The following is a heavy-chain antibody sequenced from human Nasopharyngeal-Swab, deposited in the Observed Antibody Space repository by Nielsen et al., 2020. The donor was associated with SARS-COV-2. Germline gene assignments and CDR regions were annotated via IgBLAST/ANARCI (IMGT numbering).Heavy chain of an antibody. Sequence: WIRHSPGQGLERIGEIYHSGSTNYNPSLKSRVTISVDKSKNQFSLKPSSVTAADTAVYYCAREGPYCSSTSCYYYYMDVWGKGTTVTVSS. J-gene: IGHJ6*03. V-gene: IGHV4-4*02. D-gene: IGHD2-2*01. CDR3: AREGPYCSSTSCYYYYMDV. CDR2: IYHSGST.